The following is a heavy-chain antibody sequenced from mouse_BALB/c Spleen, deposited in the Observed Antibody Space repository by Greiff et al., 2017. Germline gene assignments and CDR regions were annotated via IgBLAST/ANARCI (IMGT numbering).Heavy chain of an antibody. CDR3: AREVLYYGSPDY. CDR1: GFNIKDTY. CDR2: IDPANGNT. J-gene: IGHJ2*01. Sequence: VQLQQSGAELVKPGASVKLSCTASGFNIKDTYMHWVKQRPEQGLEWIGRIDPANGNTKYDPKFQGKATITADTSSNTAYLQLSSLTSEDTAVYYCAREVLYYGSPDYWGQGTTLTVSS. V-gene: IGHV14-3*02. D-gene: IGHD1-1*01.